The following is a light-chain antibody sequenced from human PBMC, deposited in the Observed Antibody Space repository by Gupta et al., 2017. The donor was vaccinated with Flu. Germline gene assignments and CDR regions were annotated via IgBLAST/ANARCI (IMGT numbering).Light chain of an antibody. CDR3: QQDKKWGRT. V-gene: IGKV3-15*01. CDR2: GAS. CDR1: QSVHRN. J-gene: IGKJ1*01. Sequence: IERSHSPATLSLSPGERATLSCRAGQSVHRNLAWYQQKPGQTPRLLMVGASTRATGIPARFSGSGSGTECTLGIRRLQSEDLAVYYCQQDKKWGRTCGQGTKVEIK.